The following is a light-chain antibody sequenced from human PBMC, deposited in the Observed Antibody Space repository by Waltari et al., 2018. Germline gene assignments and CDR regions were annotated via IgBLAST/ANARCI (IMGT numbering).Light chain of an antibody. CDR1: SSDVGAYDH. CDR3: SSYRGSFTLV. CDR2: DVT. V-gene: IGLV2-14*03. Sequence: QSALTQPASVSGSPGQPITISCPGTSSDVGAYDHVYWYQQHPGKAPKLMIYDVTKRPSGVSNRFSGSKSGNTASLTISGLQAEDEADYYCSSYRGSFTLVFGGGTKVTVL. J-gene: IGLJ3*02.